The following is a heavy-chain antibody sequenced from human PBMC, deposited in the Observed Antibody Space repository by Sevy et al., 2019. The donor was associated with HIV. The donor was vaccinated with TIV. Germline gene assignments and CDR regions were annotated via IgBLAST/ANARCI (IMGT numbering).Heavy chain of an antibody. CDR3: ARNGDYDY. J-gene: IGHJ4*02. CDR1: GFTFSDYS. CDR2: ISSSSSPI. D-gene: IGHD4-17*01. Sequence: GGSLRLSCAASGFTFSDYSMNWVRQAPGKGLEWVSNISSSSSPIYYEDSVKGRFTISRDNAKNSPYLQMNSLRDEDTAVYYCARNGDYDYWGQGTLVTVSS. V-gene: IGHV3-48*02.